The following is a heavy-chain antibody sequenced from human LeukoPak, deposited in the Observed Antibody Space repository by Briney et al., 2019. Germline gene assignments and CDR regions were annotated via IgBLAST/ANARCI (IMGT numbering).Heavy chain of an antibody. CDR2: INPNSGGT. J-gene: IGHJ4*02. CDR3: ATPKTSSWYY. CDR1: GYTFTGYY. D-gene: IGHD6-13*01. V-gene: IGHV1-2*02. Sequence: GASVKVSCKASGYTFTGYYMHWVRQAPGQGLEWMGWINPNSGGTNYAQKFQGRVTMTRDTSISTAFMELNRLTSDDTAVYYCATPKTSSWYYWGQGTLVTVSS.